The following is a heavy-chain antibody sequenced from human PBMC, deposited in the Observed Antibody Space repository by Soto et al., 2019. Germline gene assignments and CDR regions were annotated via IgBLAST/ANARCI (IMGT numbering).Heavy chain of an antibody. CDR2: INHSGST. CDR1: GGSFSGYY. V-gene: IGHV4-34*01. CDR3: ARGFRRRAVAGITPENYYYMDV. Sequence: SETLSLTCAVYGGSFSGYYWSWIRQPPGKGLEWIGEINHSGSTNYNPSLESRVTISVDTSKNQFSLKLSSVTAADTAVYYCARGFRRRAVAGITPENYYYMDVWGKGTTVTVSS. J-gene: IGHJ6*03. D-gene: IGHD6-19*01.